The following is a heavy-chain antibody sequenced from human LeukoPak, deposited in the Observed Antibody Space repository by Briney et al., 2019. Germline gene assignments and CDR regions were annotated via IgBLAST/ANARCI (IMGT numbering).Heavy chain of an antibody. CDR3: ARPAPLGTHQYYFDY. D-gene: IGHD3-16*01. V-gene: IGHV3-53*01. CDR1: GFTVSSNY. Sequence: GGSLRLSCAASGFTVSSNYMSWVRQAPGKGLEWVSVIYSGGSRYYADSVKGRFSLSRDNSRNALYLQMNSLRADDTAVYYCARPAPLGTHQYYFDYWGQGTLVTVSS. J-gene: IGHJ4*02. CDR2: IYSGGSR.